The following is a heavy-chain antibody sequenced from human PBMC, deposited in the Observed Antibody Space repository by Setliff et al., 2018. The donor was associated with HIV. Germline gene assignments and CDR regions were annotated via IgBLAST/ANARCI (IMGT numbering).Heavy chain of an antibody. J-gene: IGHJ5*02. V-gene: IGHV4-4*07. CDR1: GGSINYYY. D-gene: IGHD1-26*01. CDR3: AGGRKAVGDWFDP. CDR2: IHSNGNT. Sequence: PSETLSLTCTVSGGSINYYYWNWNRQPAGKGLEWLGRIHSNGNTNFNPSLKSRINMSVDMSKNQFSMKLTSVTAADTALYYGAGGRKAVGDWFDPWGQGIQVTVSS.